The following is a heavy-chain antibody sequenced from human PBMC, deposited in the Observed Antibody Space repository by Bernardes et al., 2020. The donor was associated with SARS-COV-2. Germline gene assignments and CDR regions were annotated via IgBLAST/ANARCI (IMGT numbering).Heavy chain of an antibody. CDR1: GDSVSSNSGA. V-gene: IGHV6-1*01. CDR3: ARGRTRLDI. J-gene: IGHJ3*02. Sequence: SQTLSLTCAISGDSVSSNSGAWNWIRQSPSRGLEWLGRTYYRSKWYYDYALSVKSRIAINPDTSENHFSLQLNSVTPEDTAIYYCARGRTRLDIWGQGTVVTVSS. CDR2: TYYRSKWYY. D-gene: IGHD4-17*01.